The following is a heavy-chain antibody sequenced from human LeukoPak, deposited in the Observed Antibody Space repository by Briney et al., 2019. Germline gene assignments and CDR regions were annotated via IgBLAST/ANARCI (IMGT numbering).Heavy chain of an antibody. J-gene: IGHJ5*02. V-gene: IGHV1-18*01. CDR2: ISAFNDNT. CDR1: GYTFTSYG. D-gene: IGHD3-9*01. Sequence: VASVKVSSKASGYTFTSYGISWGRQAPGQGLEWMGWISAFNDNTNYTQKLQGRVTITTDTSTSTAYMELRSLRSDDTAVYYCARGDFDWLLSDRTPFDRWGQGTMVTVSS. CDR3: ARGDFDWLLSDRTPFDR.